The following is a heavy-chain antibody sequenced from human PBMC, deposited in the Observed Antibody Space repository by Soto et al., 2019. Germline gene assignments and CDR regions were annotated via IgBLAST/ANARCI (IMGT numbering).Heavy chain of an antibody. V-gene: IGHV1-69*01. D-gene: IGHD5-18*01. Sequence: QVQLVQSGAEVKKPGSSVKVSCKASGGTFSSYAISWVRQAPGQGLEWMGGIIPIFGTANYAQKFQGRVTITADESTSTAYMELSSLRAEDTAVYYCARQEEGVADTAMVDYWGQGTLVTVSS. CDR1: GGTFSSYA. J-gene: IGHJ4*02. CDR2: IIPIFGTA. CDR3: ARQEEGVADTAMVDY.